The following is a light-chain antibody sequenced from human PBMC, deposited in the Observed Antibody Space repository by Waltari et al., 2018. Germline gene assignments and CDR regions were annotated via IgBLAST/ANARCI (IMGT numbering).Light chain of an antibody. Sequence: QSVLTQPPSASGTPGQTVTISCSGGDSNIARNSVNWYQKFPGAAPKLLIFRNKRRPPGVPDRFSGSKSGTAASLAIGGRQSEDESDYFCAAWDDSRNGWVFGEGTK. CDR1: DSNIARNS. CDR2: RNK. CDR3: AAWDDSRNGWV. V-gene: IGLV1-44*01. J-gene: IGLJ3*02.